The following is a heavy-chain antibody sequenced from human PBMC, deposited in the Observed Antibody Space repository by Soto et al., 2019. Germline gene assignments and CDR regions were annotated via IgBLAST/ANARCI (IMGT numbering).Heavy chain of an antibody. CDR3: VRGMSTPGLDY. J-gene: IGHJ4*02. CDR1: GFTFSSFW. D-gene: IGHD7-27*01. V-gene: IGHV3-7*03. Sequence: LRLSCVVSGFTFSSFWMNWVRQGPGKGLEWGGNINTDGSQTQFVDSVKGRFTFSRDNAKNSLYLVMDSLRAEGTAVYYCVRGMSTPGLDYWGQAKLVHVSS. CDR2: INTDGSQT.